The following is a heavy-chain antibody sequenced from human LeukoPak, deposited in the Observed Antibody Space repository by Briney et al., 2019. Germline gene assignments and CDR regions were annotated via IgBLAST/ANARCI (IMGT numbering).Heavy chain of an antibody. D-gene: IGHD2-8*01. V-gene: IGHV3-23*01. Sequence: GGSLRLSCEASGFTFSSAWMSWVRQAPGKGLEWVSAISGSGGSTYYADSVKGWFTISRDNAKNSLYLQMNSLRAEDTAVYYCARGSLMVYAIQGDYWGQGTLVTVSS. CDR1: GFTFSSAW. J-gene: IGHJ4*02. CDR2: ISGSGGST. CDR3: ARGSLMVYAIQGDY.